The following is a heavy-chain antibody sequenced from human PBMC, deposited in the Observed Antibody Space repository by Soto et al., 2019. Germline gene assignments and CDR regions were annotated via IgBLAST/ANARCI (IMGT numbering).Heavy chain of an antibody. V-gene: IGHV3-33*01. Sequence: GGSLRLSCVASGFIFSNFGMHWVRQAPGKGLEWVAVISSDEKIKQYAGSVRGRFAISRDNSKNTLYLQMTSLRAEDTAIYYCARGLRSVLDYWGQGTLATVSS. D-gene: IGHD6-6*01. CDR2: ISSDEKIK. J-gene: IGHJ4*02. CDR3: ARGLRSVLDY. CDR1: GFIFSNFG.